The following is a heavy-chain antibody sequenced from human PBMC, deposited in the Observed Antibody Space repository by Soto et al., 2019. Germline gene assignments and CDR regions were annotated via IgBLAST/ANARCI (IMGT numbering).Heavy chain of an antibody. D-gene: IGHD4-4*01. CDR3: ARHSRDDYNDGGSWIFDY. CDR1: GGSISSRTFW. Sequence: QLQLQESGPGLVKPSETLSLTCSVSGGSISSRTFWWAWIRQPPGKGLEWIGEMYNRGSCYSSPSLKSPVTHSVDTSKKQLSLKLNSVTAADTAVYYCARHSRDDYNDGGSWIFDYWGQGTLVTVSS. CDR2: MYNRGSC. J-gene: IGHJ4*02. V-gene: IGHV4-39*01.